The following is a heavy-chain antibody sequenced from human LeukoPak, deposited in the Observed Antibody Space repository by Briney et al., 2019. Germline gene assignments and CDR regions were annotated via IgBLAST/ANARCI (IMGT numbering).Heavy chain of an antibody. CDR1: GGTFSSYA. V-gene: IGHV1-69*13. D-gene: IGHD2-2*02. CDR3: ARERDIVVVPAAIGDYWYFDL. J-gene: IGHJ2*01. Sequence: SVKVSCKASGGTFSSYAISWVRRAPGQGLEWMGGIIPIFGTANYAQKFQGRVTITADESTSTAYMELSSLRSEDTAVYYCARERDIVVVPAAIGDYWYFDLWGRGTLVTVSS. CDR2: IIPIFGTA.